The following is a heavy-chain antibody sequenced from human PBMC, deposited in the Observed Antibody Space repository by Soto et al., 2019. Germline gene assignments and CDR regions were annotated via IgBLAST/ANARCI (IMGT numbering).Heavy chain of an antibody. CDR1: GGSMSGYY. Sequence: QVQLQESGPGLVKPSETLSLTCRVSGGSMSGYYWSWVRLAPGKGLEWIGYVYYTGSTNYNPSLQSRVSISVDTSNKHFSLSLSLVTAADTAVYFCAGSRAVPSGHIDHWGQGIRVPIAS. CDR3: AGSRAVPSGHIDH. V-gene: IGHV4-59*01. D-gene: IGHD6-6*01. CDR2: VYYTGST. J-gene: IGHJ4*02.